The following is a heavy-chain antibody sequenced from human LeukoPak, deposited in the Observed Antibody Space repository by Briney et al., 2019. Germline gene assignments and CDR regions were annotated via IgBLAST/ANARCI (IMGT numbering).Heavy chain of an antibody. CDR1: GFTFSSYG. CDR2: ISYDGSNK. V-gene: IGHV3-30*18. D-gene: IGHD4-17*01. Sequence: GGSLRLSCAASGFTFSSYGMHWVRQAPGKGLEWVAAISYDGSNKYYADSVKGRFTISRDNSKNTLYLQMNSLRAEDTAVYYCAKDRISTVTTLTLSYNWFDPWGQGTLVTVSS. CDR3: AKDRISTVTTLTLSYNWFDP. J-gene: IGHJ5*02.